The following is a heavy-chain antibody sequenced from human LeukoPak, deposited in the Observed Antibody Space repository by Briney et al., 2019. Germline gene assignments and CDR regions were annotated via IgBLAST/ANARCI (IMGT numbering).Heavy chain of an antibody. CDR3: ARWGSGYDSRYYFDY. Sequence: GASVKVSCKASGYTFTSYGISWVRQAPGQGLEWMGWISAYNGNTNYAQKLQGRVTKTTDTSTSTAYMELRSLRSDDTAVYYCARWGSGYDSRYYFDYWGQGTLVTVSS. CDR2: ISAYNGNT. CDR1: GYTFTSYG. J-gene: IGHJ4*02. V-gene: IGHV1-18*04. D-gene: IGHD5-12*01.